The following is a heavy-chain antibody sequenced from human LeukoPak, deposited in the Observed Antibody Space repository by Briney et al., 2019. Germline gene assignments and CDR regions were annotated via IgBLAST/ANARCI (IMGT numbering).Heavy chain of an antibody. J-gene: IGHJ4*02. CDR3: AKGGYIVVVVAGTSGIFDY. CDR1: GFTFSSYA. D-gene: IGHD2-15*01. Sequence: GGSLRLSCAASGFTFSSYAMSWVRQAPGKGLEWVSAISGSGGSTYYADSVKGRFTISRGNSKNTLYLQMNSLRAEDTAVYYCAKGGYIVVVVAGTSGIFDYWGQGTLVTVSS. CDR2: ISGSGGST. V-gene: IGHV3-23*01.